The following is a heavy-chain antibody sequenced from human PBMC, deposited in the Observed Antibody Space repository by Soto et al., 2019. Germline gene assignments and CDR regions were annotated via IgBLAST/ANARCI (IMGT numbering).Heavy chain of an antibody. CDR3: ARGEPIVVVVAATETTNYMDV. J-gene: IGHJ6*03. V-gene: IGHV4-31*03. CDR1: GGSISSGGYY. Sequence: PSETLSLTCTVSGGSISSGGYYWSWIRQHPGKGLEWFGYIYYSGSTYYNPSLKSRVTISVDTSKNQFSLKLSSVTAADTAVYYCARGEPIVVVVAATETTNYMDVWGKGTTVTVSS. CDR2: IYYSGST. D-gene: IGHD2-15*01.